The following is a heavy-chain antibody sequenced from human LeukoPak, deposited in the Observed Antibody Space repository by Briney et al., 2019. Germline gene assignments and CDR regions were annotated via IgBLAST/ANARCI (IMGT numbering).Heavy chain of an antibody. CDR2: IYPGDSDT. J-gene: IGHJ4*02. CDR3: ARDGPYYGSGSYINYYFDY. Sequence: PGESLKISCKGSGYSFTSYWIGWVRQMPGKGLEWMGIIYPGDSDTRYSPSFQGQVTISADKSISTAYLQWSSLKASDTAIYYCARDGPYYGSGSYINYYFDYWGQGTLVTVSS. D-gene: IGHD3-10*01. CDR1: GYSFTSYW. V-gene: IGHV5-51*01.